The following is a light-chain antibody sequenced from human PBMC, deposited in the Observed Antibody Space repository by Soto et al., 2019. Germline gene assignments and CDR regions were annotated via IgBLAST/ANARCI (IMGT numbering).Light chain of an antibody. J-gene: IGKJ4*01. CDR1: QDISSY. CDR2: AAS. CDR3: QQYYSYPLT. Sequence: AIRMTQSPSSFSASTGDRVTITCRASQDISSYLAWYQQKPGKAPRLLIYAASTLQSGVPSRFSGSESGTDFTLTISWLQSEDFATYYCQQYYSYPLTFGGGTKVEI. V-gene: IGKV1-8*01.